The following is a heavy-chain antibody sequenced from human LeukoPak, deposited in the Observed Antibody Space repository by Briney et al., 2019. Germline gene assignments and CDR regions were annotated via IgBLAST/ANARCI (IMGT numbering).Heavy chain of an antibody. D-gene: IGHD4-17*01. J-gene: IGHJ4*02. CDR3: ARDDYGETFDY. CDR1: GFTFNNYA. Sequence: GGSLRLSCAASGFTFNNYAMSWVRQAPGKGLEWVSAISGRGGSTYYADSVKGRFTIPRDNSKNTLYLQMNSLRAEDTAVYYCARDDYGETFDYWGQGTLVTVSS. CDR2: ISGRGGST. V-gene: IGHV3-23*01.